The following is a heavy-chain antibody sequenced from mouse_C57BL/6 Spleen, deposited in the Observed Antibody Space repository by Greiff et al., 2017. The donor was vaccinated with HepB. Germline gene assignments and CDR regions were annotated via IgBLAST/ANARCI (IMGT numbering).Heavy chain of an antibody. J-gene: IGHJ3*01. CDR1: GFTFSDYG. Sequence: EVQLVESRGGLVKPGGSLKLSCAASGFTFSDYGMHWVRQAPEKGLEWVAYISSGSSTIYYADTVKGRFTISRDNAKNTLFLQMTSLRSEDTAMYYCARPDDYYGSSLLFAYWGQGTLVTVSA. V-gene: IGHV5-17*01. D-gene: IGHD1-1*01. CDR3: ARPDDYYGSSLLFAY. CDR2: ISSGSSTI.